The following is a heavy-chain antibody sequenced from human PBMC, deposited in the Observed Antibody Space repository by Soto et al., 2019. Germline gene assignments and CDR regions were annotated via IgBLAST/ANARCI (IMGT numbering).Heavy chain of an antibody. V-gene: IGHV4-30-4*01. Sequence: PSETLSLTCTVSGGSISSGDYYWSWIRQPPGKGLEWIGYIYYSGSTYYNPSLKSRVTISVDTSKNQFSLELSSVTAADTAVYYCVREVITICGVVINGIHDAFDIWGQGTMVTVSS. J-gene: IGHJ3*02. CDR2: IYYSGST. CDR3: VREVITICGVVINGIHDAFDI. D-gene: IGHD3-3*01. CDR1: GGSISSGDYY.